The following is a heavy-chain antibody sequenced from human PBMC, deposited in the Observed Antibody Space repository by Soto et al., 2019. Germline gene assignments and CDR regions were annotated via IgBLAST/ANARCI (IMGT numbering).Heavy chain of an antibody. V-gene: IGHV3-30-3*01. Sequence: QVQLVESGGGVVQPGRSLRLSCAASGFTFSSYAIHWVRQAPGKGLEWVALISYDGSNKYYPDSVKGRFTISRDNSKNTLYLQMSILRAEDTAVYYCARHKRDLRFLEWSYYFDYWGQGTLVTVSS. CDR3: ARHKRDLRFLEWSYYFDY. CDR2: ISYDGSNK. CDR1: GFTFSSYA. J-gene: IGHJ4*02. D-gene: IGHD3-3*01.